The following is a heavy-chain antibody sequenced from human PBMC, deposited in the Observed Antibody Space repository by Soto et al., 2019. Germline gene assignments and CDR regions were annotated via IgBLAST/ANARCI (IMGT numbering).Heavy chain of an antibody. J-gene: IGHJ4*02. CDR1: GFTFSNYA. V-gene: IGHV3-23*01. CDR2: ISGSGGST. CDR3: AKDPIAAAGMG. D-gene: IGHD6-13*01. Sequence: EVQLLESGGGLVQPGGSLRLSCAASGFTFSNYAMSWVRQAPGKGLEWVSAISGSGGSTNYADSVKGRFTISRDNSKNTLYLQMNSQRADDTAVYYCAKDPIAAAGMGWGQGTLVTVSS.